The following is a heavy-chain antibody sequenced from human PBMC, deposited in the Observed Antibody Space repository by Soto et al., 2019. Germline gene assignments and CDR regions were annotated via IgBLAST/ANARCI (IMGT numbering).Heavy chain of an antibody. V-gene: IGHV4-61*01. CDR3: ATGSGYRSGYFFDF. Sequence: PSETLSLTCTVSGDSFSSGSHYWSWIRQPPGKGLEWIGYIYYTGSTEYHPSLESRVTISVDSSQRQFSLKLTSATAADTAVYYCATGSGYRSGYFFDFWGQGALVTVSS. CDR2: IYYTGST. CDR1: GDSFSSGSHY. D-gene: IGHD5-18*01. J-gene: IGHJ4*02.